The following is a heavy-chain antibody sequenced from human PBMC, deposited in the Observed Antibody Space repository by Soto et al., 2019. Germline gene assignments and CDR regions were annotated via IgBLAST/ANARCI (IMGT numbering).Heavy chain of an antibody. D-gene: IGHD5-12*01. J-gene: IGHJ2*01. V-gene: IGHV1-69*12. Sequence: QVQLVQSGAEVKKPGSSVTVSCKASGGTFSSYTISWVRQAPGQGLEWMGGIIPIFGTANYAQKFQGRVTITADESTSTDYMELSSRRSEDTAVYYCARGNHRWLQVWYFDLWGRGTLVTVSS. CDR1: GGTFSSYT. CDR3: ARGNHRWLQVWYFDL. CDR2: IIPIFGTA.